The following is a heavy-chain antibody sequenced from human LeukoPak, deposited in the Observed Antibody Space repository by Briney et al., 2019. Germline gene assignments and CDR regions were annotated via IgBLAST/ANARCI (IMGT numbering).Heavy chain of an antibody. Sequence: SQTLSLTCTVSGGSISSGDYYWSWIRQPPGKGLEWIGYIYYSGSTYYNPSLKSRVTISVDTSKNQFSLKLSSVTAADTDVYYCARGIVGATHFDYWGQGTLVTVSS. CDR2: IYYSGST. CDR1: GGSISSGDYY. D-gene: IGHD1-26*01. V-gene: IGHV4-30-4*08. CDR3: ARGIVGATHFDY. J-gene: IGHJ4*02.